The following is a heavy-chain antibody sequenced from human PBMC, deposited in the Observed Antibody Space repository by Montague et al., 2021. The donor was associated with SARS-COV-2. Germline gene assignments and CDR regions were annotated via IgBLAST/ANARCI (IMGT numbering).Heavy chain of an antibody. CDR1: GGSISRSTSS. V-gene: IGHV4-39*01. J-gene: IGHJ6*02. Sequence: SETLSLTCTVSGGSISRSTSSWAWIRQPPGKGLEWIGSISYTGSTYYXXXLKSRVTISVDTSGNQFSLRLSSVTAADTSAYYCARLPLVSSWSRAAGYYYYGMDVWGQGTTVTVSS. D-gene: IGHD6-13*01. CDR2: ISYTGST. CDR3: ARLPLVSSWSRAAGYYYYGMDV.